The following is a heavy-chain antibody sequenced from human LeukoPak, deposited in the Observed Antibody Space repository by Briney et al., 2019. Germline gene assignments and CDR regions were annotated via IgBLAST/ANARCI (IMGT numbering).Heavy chain of an antibody. J-gene: IGHJ6*03. CDR1: GYTFTSYD. CDR3: ARLLYSNNYYYYMDV. D-gene: IGHD4-11*01. CDR2: MNPNSGNT. V-gene: IGHV1-8*03. Sequence: ASVKVSCKASGYTFTSYDINWVRQATGQGLEWMGWMNPNSGNTSYAQKFQGRVTITRNTSISTAYMELSSLRSEDTAVYYCARLLYSNNYYYYMDVWGKGTTVTVSS.